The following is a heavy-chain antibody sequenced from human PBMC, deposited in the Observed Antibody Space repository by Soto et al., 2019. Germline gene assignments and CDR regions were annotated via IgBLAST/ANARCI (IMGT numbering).Heavy chain of an antibody. V-gene: IGHV3-9*01. D-gene: IGHD2-15*01. J-gene: IGHJ3*02. CDR1: GFTFDDYA. Sequence: SLGLSCAASGFTFDDYAMHWVRQAPGKGLEWVSGISGSGGSIGYADSVKGRFTISRDNSKNTLYLQMNSLRAEDTAVYYCANLPVFVVVVAANIGGSNAFDIWGQGTMVTVS. CDR2: ISGSGGSI. CDR3: ANLPVFVVVVAANIGGSNAFDI.